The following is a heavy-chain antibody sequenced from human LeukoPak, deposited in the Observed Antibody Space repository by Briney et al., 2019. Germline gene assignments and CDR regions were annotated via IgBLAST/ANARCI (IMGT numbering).Heavy chain of an antibody. J-gene: IGHJ6*04. V-gene: IGHV1-46*01. CDR2: INPSGGST. D-gene: IGHD6-13*01. CDR3: AREAAAGLKRGYYYYGMDV. Sequence: ASVEVSCKASGYTFTSYYMHWVRQAPGQGLEWMGIINPSGGSTSYAQKFQGRVTMTRDTSTSTVYMELSSLRSEDTAVYYCAREAAAGLKRGYYYYGMDVWGKGTTVTVSS. CDR1: GYTFTSYY.